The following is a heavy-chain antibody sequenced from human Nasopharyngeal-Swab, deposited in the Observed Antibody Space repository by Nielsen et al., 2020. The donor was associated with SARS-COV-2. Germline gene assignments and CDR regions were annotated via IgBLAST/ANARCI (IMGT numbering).Heavy chain of an antibody. D-gene: IGHD2-15*01. J-gene: IGHJ3*01. CDR3: AREISGGSSHDAFDV. V-gene: IGHV4-39*07. Sequence: WIRQPPGKGLEWIGSIYYSGSTYYNPSLKSRVTISVDTSKNQFSLKLISVTAADTAVYYCAREISGGSSHDAFDVWGQGTMVTVSS. CDR2: IYYSGST.